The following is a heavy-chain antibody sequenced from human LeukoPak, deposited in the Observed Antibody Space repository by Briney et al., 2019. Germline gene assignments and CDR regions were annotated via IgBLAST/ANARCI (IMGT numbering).Heavy chain of an antibody. D-gene: IGHD1-26*01. CDR2: ISYDGSNK. CDR3: AREFPSLRVVGATGFDY. Sequence: SGGALRLSCAASGFTFSSYAMHWVCQAPGKGLEWVAVISYDGSNKYYADSVKGRFTISRDNSKNTLYLQMNSLRAEDTAVYYCAREFPSLRVVGATGFDYWGQGTLVTVSS. V-gene: IGHV3-30*04. CDR1: GFTFSSYA. J-gene: IGHJ4*02.